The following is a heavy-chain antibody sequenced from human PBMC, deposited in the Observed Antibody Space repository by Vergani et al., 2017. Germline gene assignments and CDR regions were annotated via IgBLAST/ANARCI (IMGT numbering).Heavy chain of an antibody. V-gene: IGHV1-58*02. Sequence: QMQLVQSGPEVKKPGTSVKVSCKASGFTFTSSAMQWVRQARGQRLEWIGWIVVGSGNTNYAQKFQERVTITRDMSTSTAYMELSSLRSEDPAVYYCAAARPQWLVRGGVIWYWGQGTLVTVSS. J-gene: IGHJ4*02. CDR1: GFTFTSSA. D-gene: IGHD6-19*01. CDR2: IVVGSGNT. CDR3: AAARPQWLVRGGVIWY.